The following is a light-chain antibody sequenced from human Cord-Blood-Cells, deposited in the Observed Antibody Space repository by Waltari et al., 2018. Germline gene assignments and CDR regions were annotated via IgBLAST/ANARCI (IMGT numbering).Light chain of an antibody. J-gene: IGLJ2*01. CDR2: EVS. CDR1: SSDVGGYNY. Sequence: QSALTQPASVSGSPGQSITISCTGTSSDVGGYNYVSWYQQHPGKATKLMIYEVSNRPLGFSIRFSGSKSCNTASLTISGLQAEDEADYYCSSYTSSSTRVVFGGGTKLTVL. CDR3: SSYTSSSTRVV. V-gene: IGLV2-14*01.